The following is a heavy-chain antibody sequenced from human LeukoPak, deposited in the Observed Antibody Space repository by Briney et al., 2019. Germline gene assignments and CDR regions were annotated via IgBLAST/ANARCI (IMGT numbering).Heavy chain of an antibody. CDR1: GYTFTSYD. CDR2: MNPNSGNT. CDR3: ARASYCGGDCYNWFDP. D-gene: IGHD2-21*01. V-gene: IGHV1-8*01. Sequence: ASVKVSCKASGYTFTSYDINWVRQATGQGLEWMGWMNPNSGNTGYAQKFQGRVTMTRNTSISTAYMELSSLRSEDTAVYYCARASYCGGDCYNWFDPWGQGTLVTVSS. J-gene: IGHJ5*02.